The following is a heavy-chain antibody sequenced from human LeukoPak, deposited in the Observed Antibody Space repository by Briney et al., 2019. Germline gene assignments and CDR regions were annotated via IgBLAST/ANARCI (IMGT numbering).Heavy chain of an antibody. D-gene: IGHD5-24*01. J-gene: IGHJ4*02. V-gene: IGHV5-51*01. CDR3: ARLLERLQSFDY. CDR2: IYPGVSDT. CDR1: GYSFTSYC. Sequence: GESLKISCKGSGYSFTSYCIAWVRQMPGKGLEWMGIIYPGVSDTRYSPSFQGQVTISADKSISTAYLHWSSLKASDTAMYYCARLLERLQSFDYWGQGTLVTVSS.